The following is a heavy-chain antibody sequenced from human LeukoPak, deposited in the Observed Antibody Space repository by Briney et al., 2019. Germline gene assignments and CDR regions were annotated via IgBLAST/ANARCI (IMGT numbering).Heavy chain of an antibody. CDR1: GFTFSDYY. D-gene: IGHD3-9*01. J-gene: IGHJ4*02. CDR2: ISSSGSTI. V-gene: IGHV3-11*04. Sequence: GGLLRLSCAASGFTFSDYYMSWIRQAPGKGLEWVSYISSSGSTIYYADSVKGRFTISRDNAKNSLYLQMNSLRAEDTAVYYCARGLRYFDWLPPDYWGQGTLVTVSS. CDR3: ARGLRYFDWLPPDY.